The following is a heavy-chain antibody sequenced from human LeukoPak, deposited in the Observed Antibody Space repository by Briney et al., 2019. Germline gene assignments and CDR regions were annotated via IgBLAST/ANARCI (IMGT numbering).Heavy chain of an antibody. J-gene: IGHJ4*02. Sequence: GGTLRLSCAASGFTFSSYEMNWVRQAPGKGLEWVSYISTTGSSIYYADSVKGRFTISRDNVQNLLYLQMNSLRAEDTAVYYCARVQRGIAVALDYWGQGTVVSVS. D-gene: IGHD6-19*01. CDR3: ARVQRGIAVALDY. CDR1: GFTFSSYE. V-gene: IGHV3-48*03. CDR2: ISTTGSSI.